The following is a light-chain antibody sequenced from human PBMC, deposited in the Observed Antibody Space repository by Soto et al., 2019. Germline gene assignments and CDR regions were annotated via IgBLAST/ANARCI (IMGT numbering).Light chain of an antibody. Sequence: DIQMTQSPSSLSASVGDRVTITCRASQSISSSLNWYQQKPGKAPKLLIYAASSLQSGVPSRFSGSGSGTDFTLTISSLQPEDLGTCYCQQSYSTPLTFGPGTKVDIK. J-gene: IGKJ3*01. CDR2: AAS. CDR3: QQSYSTPLT. CDR1: QSISSS. V-gene: IGKV1-39*01.